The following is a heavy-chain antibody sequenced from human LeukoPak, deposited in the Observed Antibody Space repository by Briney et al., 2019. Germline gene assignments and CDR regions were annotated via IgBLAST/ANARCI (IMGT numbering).Heavy chain of an antibody. CDR3: ARAEIAARLWFDP. CDR2: IIPILGIA. J-gene: IGHJ5*02. CDR1: GGTFSSYA. V-gene: IGHV1-69*04. Sequence: SVKVSCKASGGTFSSYAISWVRQAPGQGLEWMGRIIPILGIANYAQKFQGRVTITADKSTSTAYMELSSLRSEDTAVYYCARAEIAARLWFDPWGQGALVTVSS. D-gene: IGHD6-6*01.